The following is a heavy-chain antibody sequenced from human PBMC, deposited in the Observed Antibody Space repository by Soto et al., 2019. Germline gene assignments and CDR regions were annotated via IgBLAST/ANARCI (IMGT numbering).Heavy chain of an antibody. CDR2: INAGNGNT. J-gene: IGHJ4*02. CDR3: AREKGIAAAGTSRTLDY. CDR1: GYTFTSYA. V-gene: IGHV1-3*01. Sequence: ASVKVSCKASGYTFTSYAMHWVRQAPGQRLEWMGWINAGNGNTKYSQKFQGRVTITRDTSASTAYMELSSLRSEDTAVYYCAREKGIAAAGTSRTLDYWGQGTLVTVSS. D-gene: IGHD6-13*01.